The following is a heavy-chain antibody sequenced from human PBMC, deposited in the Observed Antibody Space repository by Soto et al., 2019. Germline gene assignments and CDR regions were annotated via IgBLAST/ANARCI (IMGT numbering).Heavy chain of an antibody. CDR2: IYYSGST. Sequence: QVQLQESGPGLVKPSETLSLTCTVSGGSVSSGSYYWSWIRQPPGKGLEWIGYIYYSGSTNYNPSLKSRVTISVDTSKNQFSLKLSSVTAADTAVYYCASAHTWIQLWFFDYWGHGTLVTVSS. CDR3: ASAHTWIQLWFFDY. CDR1: GGSVSSGSYY. D-gene: IGHD5-18*01. J-gene: IGHJ4*01. V-gene: IGHV4-61*01.